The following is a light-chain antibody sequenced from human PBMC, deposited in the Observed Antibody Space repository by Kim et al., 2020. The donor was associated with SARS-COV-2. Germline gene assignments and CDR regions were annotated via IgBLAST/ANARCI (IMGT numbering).Light chain of an antibody. CDR1: QSLVHSDGNTY. V-gene: IGKV2-24*01. CDR3: LQTTQFPHT. CDR2: EIS. Sequence: DIVMTQTPLSSRVTLGQPASISCRSSQSLVHSDGNTYLSWLHQRPGQPPRLLIYEISNPFSGDPERFSGSGAGTDFTLTISRVEAEDVGVYYCLQTTQFPHTFGQGTKLEIK. J-gene: IGKJ2*01.